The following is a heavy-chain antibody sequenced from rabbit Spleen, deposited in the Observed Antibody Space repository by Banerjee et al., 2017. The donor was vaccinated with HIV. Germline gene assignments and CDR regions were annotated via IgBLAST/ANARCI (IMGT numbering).Heavy chain of an antibody. J-gene: IGHJ3*01. CDR3: ARDLPDIIGWNFGF. Sequence: QEQLEESGGDLVKPGASLTLTCTASGFSFNNNYDMCWVRQAPGKGLEWIACIATSTSGSTYSANWAKGRFAMSKASSTTVTLQVTSLTAADTATYFCARDLPDIIGWNFGFWGPGTLVTVS. V-gene: IGHV1S45*01. D-gene: IGHD1-1*01. CDR2: IATSTSGST. CDR1: GFSFNNNYD.